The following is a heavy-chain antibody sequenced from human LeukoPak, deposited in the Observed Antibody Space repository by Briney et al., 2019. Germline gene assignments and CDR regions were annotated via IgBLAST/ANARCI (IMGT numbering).Heavy chain of an antibody. CDR1: GFTFSSYS. CDR3: ARDREYQNGMDV. J-gene: IGHJ6*02. Sequence: PGGSLGLSCAASGFTFSSYSMNWVRQAPGKGLEWVSSISSSSSYIYYADSVKGRFTISRDNAKNSLYLQMNSLRAEDTAVYYCARDREYQNGMDVWGQGTTVTVSS. CDR2: ISSSSSYI. D-gene: IGHD2-2*01. V-gene: IGHV3-21*01.